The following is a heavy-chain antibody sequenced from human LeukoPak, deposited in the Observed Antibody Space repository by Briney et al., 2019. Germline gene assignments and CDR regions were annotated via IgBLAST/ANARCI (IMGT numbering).Heavy chain of an antibody. V-gene: IGHV4-59*01. CDR3: TRGAGWLTDY. Sequence: ASETLSLTCTVSDDSISDYYRGWIRQPPGKGLEWFGYFHNSGTSTYNPSLKSRVTISADTSKNQFSLKLNSLTTADTAVYYCTRGAGWLTDYWGQGILVTVSS. CDR2: FHNSGTS. D-gene: IGHD5-12*01. J-gene: IGHJ4*02. CDR1: DDSISDYY.